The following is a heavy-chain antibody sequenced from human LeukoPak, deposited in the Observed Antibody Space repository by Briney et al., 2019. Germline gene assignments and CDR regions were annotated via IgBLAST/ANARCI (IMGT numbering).Heavy chain of an antibody. CDR3: ARDLGYIYDSSGYSGAPIDY. V-gene: IGHV3-33*01. Sequence: GGSLRLSCAASGFTFSSYGMHWVRQAPGKGLEWVAVIWYDGSNKYYADPVKGRFTISRDNSKNTLYLQMNSLRAEDTAVYYCARDLGYIYDSSGYSGAPIDYWGQGTLVTVSS. CDR1: GFTFSSYG. CDR2: IWYDGSNK. D-gene: IGHD3-22*01. J-gene: IGHJ4*02.